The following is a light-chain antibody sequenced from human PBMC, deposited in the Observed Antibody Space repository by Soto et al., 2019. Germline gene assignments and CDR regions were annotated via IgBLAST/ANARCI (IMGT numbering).Light chain of an antibody. J-gene: IGLJ1*01. Sequence: SVLTQPPSASGTPGQRVTISCSGSSSNIGSNTVNWYQQLPGTAPKLLIYSHNQRPSGVPDRFSVSKSGTSASLAISGLQSEDEADYYCATWDDSLDGYVFGTGTKVTVL. CDR1: SSNIGSNT. CDR2: SHN. CDR3: ATWDDSLDGYV. V-gene: IGLV1-44*01.